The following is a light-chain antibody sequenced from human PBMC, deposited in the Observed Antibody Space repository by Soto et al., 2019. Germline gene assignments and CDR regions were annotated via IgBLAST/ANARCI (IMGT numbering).Light chain of an antibody. CDR1: QSVSSY. Sequence: EIVLTQSPGSLSLSPGERATLSCRASQSVSSYLAWYQQKPGQAPRLLIYGASSSATGFPDRFSGSGSGTDFSLTIRRLEPEDSAVYYCQQYRSPPRTFGQGTKVEIK. J-gene: IGKJ1*01. CDR3: QQYRSPPRT. CDR2: GAS. V-gene: IGKV3-20*01.